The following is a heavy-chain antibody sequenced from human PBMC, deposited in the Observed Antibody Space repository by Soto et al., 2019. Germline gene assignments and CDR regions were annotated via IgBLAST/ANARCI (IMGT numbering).Heavy chain of an antibody. CDR1: GFSFSDYY. D-gene: IGHD2-21*02. CDR2: ARNKANSYTT. CDR3: VRDAYCHADCPRGFDP. V-gene: IGHV3-72*01. Sequence: GGSLRLSCAASGFSFSDYYMEWVRQAPGKGLGWVGRARNKANSYTTDYAATVRGRFTISRDDSKNTLYLQMNSLKTEDTAVYYCVRDAYCHADCPRGFDPWGQGTLVTVSS. J-gene: IGHJ5*02.